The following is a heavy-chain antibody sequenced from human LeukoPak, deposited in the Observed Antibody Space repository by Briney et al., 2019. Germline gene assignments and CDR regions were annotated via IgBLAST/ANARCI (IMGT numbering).Heavy chain of an antibody. V-gene: IGHV3-23*01. D-gene: IGHD3-10*01. J-gene: IGHJ6*03. CDR1: GFTLSSYA. CDR3: AKVMKGSERLTMVRGVIIKTAGLYYMDV. Sequence: PGGSLRLSCAASGFTLSSYAMSWVRQAPGKGLEWVSSISASGGSTNYADSVKGRFTISRDNSENTVYLQMNSLRAEDTAVYYCAKVMKGSERLTMVRGVIIKTAGLYYMDVWGKGTTVTVSS. CDR2: ISASGGST.